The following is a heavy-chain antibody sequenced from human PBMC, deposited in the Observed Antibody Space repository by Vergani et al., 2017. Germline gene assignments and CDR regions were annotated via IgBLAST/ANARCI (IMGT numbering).Heavy chain of an antibody. D-gene: IGHD3-3*02. Sequence: QVQLVESGGGVVQPGRSLRLSCAASGFTFSSSGMHWVRQAPGKGLEWVAVISYDGSNKYYADSVKGRFTISRDNSKNTLYLQMNSLRAEDTAVYYCAKSITGIFNWFDPWGQGTLVTVSS. J-gene: IGHJ5*02. CDR1: GFTFSSSG. CDR3: AKSITGIFNWFDP. V-gene: IGHV3-30*18. CDR2: ISYDGSNK.